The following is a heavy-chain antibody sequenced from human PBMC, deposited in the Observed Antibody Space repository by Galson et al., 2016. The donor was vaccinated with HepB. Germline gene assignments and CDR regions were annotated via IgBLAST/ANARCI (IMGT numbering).Heavy chain of an antibody. CDR2: ISYDGSKK. J-gene: IGHJ6*02. CDR3: ASALGIHDYYGMDV. V-gene: IGHV3-30-3*01. CDR1: GIIFSSYA. Sequence: SLRLSCAASGIIFSSYAMHWVRQAPGKGLEWVAVISYDGSKKYYADSVKGRFTISRDNAKNSLYLQMNSLRDEDTAVYYCASALGIHDYYGMDVWGQGTTVTVSS. D-gene: IGHD5-18*01.